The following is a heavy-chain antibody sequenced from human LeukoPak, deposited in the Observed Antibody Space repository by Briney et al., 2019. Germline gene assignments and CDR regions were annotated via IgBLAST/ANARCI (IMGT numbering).Heavy chain of an antibody. CDR1: GFTFDDYA. CDR3: AKGPSSGWYYYYGMDV. D-gene: IGHD6-19*01. V-gene: IGHV3-9*01. CDR2: ISWNSGSI. Sequence: GGSLRLSCAASGFTFDDYAMHWVRQAPGKGLEWVSGISWNSGSIGYADSVKGRFTISRDNAKNSLYLQMNSLRAEDTALYYCAKGPSSGWYYYYGMDVWGQGITVTVSS. J-gene: IGHJ6*02.